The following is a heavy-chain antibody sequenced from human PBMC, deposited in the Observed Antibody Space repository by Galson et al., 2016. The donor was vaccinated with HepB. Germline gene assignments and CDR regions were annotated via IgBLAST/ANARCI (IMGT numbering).Heavy chain of an antibody. CDR2: IYPVDSDT. V-gene: IGHV5-51*01. CDR1: GYSFTSYW. Sequence: QSGAEVKKPGESLKISCKGSGYSFTSYWIGWVRQKPGKGPEWMGVIYPVDSDTRYSPSFRGQVTISAVKSVGTAYLEWSTLTASDTATYYCAMRMAVSTGLQRFYLWGQGTQVTVSS. D-gene: IGHD6-19*01. CDR3: AMRMAVSTGLQRFYL. J-gene: IGHJ5*02.